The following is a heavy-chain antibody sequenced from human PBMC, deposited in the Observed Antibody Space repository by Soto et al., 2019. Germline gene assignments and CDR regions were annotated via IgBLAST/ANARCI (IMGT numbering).Heavy chain of an antibody. CDR2: IIPIFDIT. Sequence: GASVKVSCKASGGTFRSYSISWVRQAPGQGLDWMGGIIPIFDITNYAQKFQGRVTITADESTSTAYMELSSLGSDDTAVYYCARPDEGGYSSNHHYYYALDVWGQGTTVTVSS. V-gene: IGHV1-69*13. CDR1: GGTFRSYS. D-gene: IGHD3-22*01. J-gene: IGHJ6*02. CDR3: ARPDEGGYSSNHHYYYALDV.